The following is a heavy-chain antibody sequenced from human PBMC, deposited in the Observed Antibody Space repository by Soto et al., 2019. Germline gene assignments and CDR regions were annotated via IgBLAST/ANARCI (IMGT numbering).Heavy chain of an antibody. V-gene: IGHV5-51*01. J-gene: IGHJ4*02. Sequence: GGSLKISCKSSGYSFTIYCIGWVPQLPGKGLEWMGIMYPGDSDARYSPSFQGQVTISADKPTSTAYLHWSSLKASDTAMYYCARQSIEVAGFDYWGQGTLVTVSS. CDR2: MYPGDSDA. CDR3: ARQSIEVAGFDY. CDR1: GYSFTIYC. D-gene: IGHD6-19*01.